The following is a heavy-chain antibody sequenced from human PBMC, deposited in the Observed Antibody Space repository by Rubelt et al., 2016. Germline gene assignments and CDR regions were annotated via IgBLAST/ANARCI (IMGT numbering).Heavy chain of an antibody. V-gene: IGHV4-34*01. D-gene: IGHD3-16*01. Sequence: QVQLQQWGAGLLKPSETLSLTCAVSGGSFSAYYWSWIRQPPRKGLEWIGEINHTGSTNYNPSLTSGVSISVNTSKNQLSLKLSSVTAADTAVYYCAKDGASSLLGQGTMVTVSS. J-gene: IGHJ3*01. CDR2: INHTGST. CDR1: GGSFSAYY. CDR3: AKDGASSL.